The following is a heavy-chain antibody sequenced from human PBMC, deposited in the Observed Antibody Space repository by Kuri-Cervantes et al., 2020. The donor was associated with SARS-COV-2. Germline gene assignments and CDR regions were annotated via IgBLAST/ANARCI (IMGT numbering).Heavy chain of an antibody. CDR3: ARKSVRGIWFDP. V-gene: IGHV4-34*01. D-gene: IGHD3-10*01. CDR1: GGSFSGYY. Sequence: GSLRLSCAVYGGSFSGYYWSWIRQPPGKGLEWIGYIYHSGSTYYNPSLKSRVTISVDRSKNQFSLKLSSVTAADTAVYYCARKSVRGIWFDPWGQGTLVTVSS. J-gene: IGHJ5*02. CDR2: IYHSGST.